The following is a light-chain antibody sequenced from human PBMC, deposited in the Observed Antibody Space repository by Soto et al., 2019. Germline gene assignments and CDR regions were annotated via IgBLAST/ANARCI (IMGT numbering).Light chain of an antibody. CDR2: GAS. V-gene: IGKV3-15*01. CDR1: QSVSNN. J-gene: IGKJ5*01. Sequence: IVLTQSTGTLSLSPGERATLSCRASQSVSNNYLAWYQQKPGPAPRLLIYGASNRATGIPARFSGSGSGTEFALPISSLQSEDFAVYFCQQYNNWPQITFGQGTRLEIK. CDR3: QQYNNWPQIT.